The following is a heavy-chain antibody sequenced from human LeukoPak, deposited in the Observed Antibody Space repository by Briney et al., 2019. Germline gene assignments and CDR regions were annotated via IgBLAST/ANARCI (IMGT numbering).Heavy chain of an antibody. J-gene: IGHJ5*02. D-gene: IGHD3-22*01. V-gene: IGHV4-59*02. CDR3: ARDGYYYDSSGYYYFHWFDP. Sequence: GSLRLSCAASGFTVSSNYMSWIRQPPGKGLEWIGYIYYSGSTNYNPSLKSRVTISVDTSKNQFSLKLSSVTAADTAVYYCARDGYYYDSSGYYYFHWFDPWGQGTLVTVSS. CDR1: GFTVSSNY. CDR2: IYYSGST.